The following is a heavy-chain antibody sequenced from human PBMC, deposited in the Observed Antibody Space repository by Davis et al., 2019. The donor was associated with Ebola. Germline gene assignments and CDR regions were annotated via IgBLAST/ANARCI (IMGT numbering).Heavy chain of an antibody. CDR3: ARTDLEGYCSGGSCYSWFDP. J-gene: IGHJ5*02. V-gene: IGHV1-18*01. CDR1: GYTFTSYG. Sequence: ASVKVSCKASGYTFTSYGISWVRQAPGQGLEWLGWISAYNGNTNYAQKFQGRVTITADESTSTAYMELSSLRSEDTAVYYCARTDLEGYCSGGSCYSWFDPWGQGTLVTVSS. D-gene: IGHD2-15*01. CDR2: ISAYNGNT.